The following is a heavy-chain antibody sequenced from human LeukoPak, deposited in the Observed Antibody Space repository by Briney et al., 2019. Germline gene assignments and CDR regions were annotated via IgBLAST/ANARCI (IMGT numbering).Heavy chain of an antibody. CDR3: AKVGSPITMVRGVPFDY. CDR1: GFTFSTHG. Sequence: GGSLRLSCAASGFTFSTHGMHWVRQAPGKGLEWVAAISYHGNNKYYADSVKGRFTISRDNSKNTLYVQMNRLRAEDTAVYYCAKVGSPITMVRGVPFDYWGQGTLVTVSS. D-gene: IGHD3-10*01. V-gene: IGHV3-30*18. J-gene: IGHJ4*02. CDR2: ISYHGNNK.